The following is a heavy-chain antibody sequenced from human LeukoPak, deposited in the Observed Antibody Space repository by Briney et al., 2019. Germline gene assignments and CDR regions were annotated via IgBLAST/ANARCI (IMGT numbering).Heavy chain of an antibody. V-gene: IGHV6-1*01. CDR3: ARASIYCTNGVCYTGWFDP. CDR2: TYYRSKWYN. CDR1: GDSVSSNSAA. J-gene: IGHJ5*02. D-gene: IGHD2-8*01. Sequence: SQTRSLTCAISGDSVSSNSAAWSWIRQSPSRGLEWLGRTYYRSKWYNDYTVSVKSRITINPDTSKNQFSLQLNSVTPEDTAVYYCARASIYCTNGVCYTGWFDPWGQGTLVTVSS.